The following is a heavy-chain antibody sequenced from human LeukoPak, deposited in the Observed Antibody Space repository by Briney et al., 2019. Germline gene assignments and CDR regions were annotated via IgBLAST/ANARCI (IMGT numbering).Heavy chain of an antibody. J-gene: IGHJ4*02. CDR1: GGSISHYY. CDR2: IYTSGSA. V-gene: IGHV4-4*07. D-gene: IGHD4-17*01. Sequence: PSETLSLTCTVSGGSISHYYWSWIRQPAGKGLEWIGRIYTSGSANCNPSLKSRVTMSVDTSKNQFSLNLSSVTAADTAVYYCARAPRMDGDYSFDYWGQGTLVTVSS. CDR3: ARAPRMDGDYSFDY.